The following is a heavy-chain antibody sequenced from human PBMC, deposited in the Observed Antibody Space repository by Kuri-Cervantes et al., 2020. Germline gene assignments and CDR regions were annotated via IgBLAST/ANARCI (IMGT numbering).Heavy chain of an antibody. V-gene: IGHV3-9*01. J-gene: IGHJ6*03. Sequence: SLKISCAASGFTFDDYAMHWVRQAPGKGLEWVSGITWNSGSIGYADSVKGRFTISRDNAKNSLYLQMNSLRAEDTAVYYCAKAAGGLSDYYYMDLWGKGTTVTVSS. CDR2: ITWNSGSI. CDR3: AKAAGGLSDYYYMDL. D-gene: IGHD3-10*01. CDR1: GFTFDDYA.